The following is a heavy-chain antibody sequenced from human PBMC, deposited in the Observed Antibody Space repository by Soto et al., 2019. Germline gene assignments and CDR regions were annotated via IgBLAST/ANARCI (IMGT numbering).Heavy chain of an antibody. V-gene: IGHV4-59*08. CDR1: GGSIRSFY. CDR3: ARHGIPTGFDP. Sequence: SETLSLTCTVSGGSIRSFYWSWIRQPPGKGLEWIGYIYYSGSTKYNPSLKSRVTISVDMSKNQFSLRLSSVAAADTAVYYCARHGIPTGFDPWGQGTLVTVSS. D-gene: IGHD1-26*01. J-gene: IGHJ5*02. CDR2: IYYSGST.